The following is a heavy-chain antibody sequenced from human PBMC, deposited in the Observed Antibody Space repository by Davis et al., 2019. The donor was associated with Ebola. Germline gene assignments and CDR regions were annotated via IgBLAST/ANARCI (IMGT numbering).Heavy chain of an antibody. CDR3: ARFNSWGYSWFDP. CDR2: IYDSGTT. Sequence: SETLSLTCTVSNFSFSSGYHWGWVRQPPGKGLEWIGPIYDSGTTDYNPSLKSRANISVATSKNQFSLKLSSVTAADTAVYYCARFNSWGYSWFDPWGQGTPVTVSS. V-gene: IGHV4-38-2*02. D-gene: IGHD6-13*01. J-gene: IGHJ5*02. CDR1: NFSFSSGYH.